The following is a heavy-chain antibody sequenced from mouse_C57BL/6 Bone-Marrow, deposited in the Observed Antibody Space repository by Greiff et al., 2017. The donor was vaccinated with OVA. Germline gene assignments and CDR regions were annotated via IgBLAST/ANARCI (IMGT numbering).Heavy chain of an antibody. Sequence: QVQLQQPGAELVKPGASVKLSCKASGYTFTSYWITWVKQRPGQGLEWIGDIYPGSGSTNYNEKFQSKATLTVDKSSSTAYMQLSSLTSEDAAVYYCAIYYGSGHWYFDVWGTGTTVTVSS. CDR3: AIYYGSGHWYFDV. D-gene: IGHD1-1*01. J-gene: IGHJ1*03. CDR1: GYTFTSYW. CDR2: IYPGSGST. V-gene: IGHV1-55*01.